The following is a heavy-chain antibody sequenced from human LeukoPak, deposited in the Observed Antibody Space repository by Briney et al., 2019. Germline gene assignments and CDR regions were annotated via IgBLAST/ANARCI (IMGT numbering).Heavy chain of an antibody. Sequence: SETLSLTCTVSGVSLSSSYYYWGWIRQPPGKGLEWIGSIFYSGSTYYNPSLKSRVTISLDTSKNQFSLRLSSVTAADTAVYYCARHSAVTTFIFDYWGQGTLVTVSS. V-gene: IGHV4-39*01. J-gene: IGHJ4*02. CDR1: GVSLSSSYYY. CDR3: ARHSAVTTFIFDY. D-gene: IGHD4-17*01. CDR2: IFYSGST.